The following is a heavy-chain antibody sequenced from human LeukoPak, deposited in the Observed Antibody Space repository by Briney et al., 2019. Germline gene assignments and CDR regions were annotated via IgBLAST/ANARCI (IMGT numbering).Heavy chain of an antibody. V-gene: IGHV1-2*06. D-gene: IGHD5-18*01. CDR2: INPNRGGT. J-gene: IGHJ4*02. CDR3: ARSDTAMVKVFDY. CDR1: GYTFTGYY. Sequence: ASVKVSCKASGYTFTGYYIHWVRQAPGQGLEWMGRINPNRGGTNYAQKFQGRVTMTRDTSISTAYMALSRLRSDDTAVYYCARSDTAMVKVFDYWGQGTLVTVSS.